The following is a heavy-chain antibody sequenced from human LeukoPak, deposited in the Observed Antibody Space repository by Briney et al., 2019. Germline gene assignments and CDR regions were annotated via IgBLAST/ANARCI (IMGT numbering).Heavy chain of an antibody. CDR2: VSSDGSID. CDR1: GFTFSNYG. V-gene: IGHV3-30*03. D-gene: IGHD1-7*01. CDR3: AREGMGTTFSAWFEP. J-gene: IGHJ5*02. Sequence: GGSLRLSCAASGFTFSNYGMHWVRQAPGKGLEWVAVVSSDGSIDYYADSLRGRFTVSRDNSKNTMFLQLNTLRPEDTAVYYCAREGMGTTFSAWFEPWGQGTLVTVSS.